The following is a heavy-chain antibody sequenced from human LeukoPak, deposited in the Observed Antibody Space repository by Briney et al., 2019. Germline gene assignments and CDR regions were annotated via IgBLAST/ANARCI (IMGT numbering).Heavy chain of an antibody. D-gene: IGHD2-15*01. Sequence: GGSLRLSCAASGFTFSSYAMSWVRQAPGKGLDWVSSINGGGGSTYYADSVKGRFTISRDNSKNTLYLQLNSLRAEDTAVYYCARGGFCSGGSCPVDYYYYMDVWGKGTTVTVSS. V-gene: IGHV3-23*01. J-gene: IGHJ6*03. CDR1: GFTFSSYA. CDR2: INGGGGST. CDR3: ARGGFCSGGSCPVDYYYYMDV.